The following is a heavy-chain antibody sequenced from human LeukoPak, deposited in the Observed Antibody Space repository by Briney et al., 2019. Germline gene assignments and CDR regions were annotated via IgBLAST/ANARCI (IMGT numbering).Heavy chain of an antibody. J-gene: IGHJ4*02. Sequence: PGGSLRLSCAASGFTFSSYAMHWVRQAPGKGLEWVAVISYDGSNKYYADSVKGRFAISRDNSKNTLYLQMNSLRAEDTAVYYCARGAPAAFDYWGQGPLVTVPS. CDR2: ISYDGSNK. V-gene: IGHV3-30*01. CDR3: ARGAPAAFDY. CDR1: GFTFSSYA. D-gene: IGHD2-15*01.